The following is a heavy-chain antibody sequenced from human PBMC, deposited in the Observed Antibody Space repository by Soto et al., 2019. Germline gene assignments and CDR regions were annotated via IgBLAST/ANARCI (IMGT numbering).Heavy chain of an antibody. J-gene: IGHJ3*02. Sequence: GESLKISCKGSGYSFTSYWISWVRQMPGKGLEWMGRIDPSDSYTNYSPSFQGHVAISADKSISTAYLQWSSLKASDTAMYYCASLEYYYGSGSYYNAFDIWGQGTMVTVSS. D-gene: IGHD3-10*01. CDR2: IDPSDSYT. V-gene: IGHV5-10-1*01. CDR1: GYSFTSYW. CDR3: ASLEYYYGSGSYYNAFDI.